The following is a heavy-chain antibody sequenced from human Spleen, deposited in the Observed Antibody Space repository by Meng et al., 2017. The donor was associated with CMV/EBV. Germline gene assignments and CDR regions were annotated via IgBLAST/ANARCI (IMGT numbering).Heavy chain of an antibody. J-gene: IGHJ4*02. CDR1: GYTFTSYG. CDR3: AREGGTTGFDY. Sequence: SVKVSCKASGYTFTSYGITWVRQAPGQGLEWMGWISAYNGNTNYAQNLQGRVTMTTDTSTNSAYMELRSLRSDDTAVYYCAREGGTTGFDYWGQGTLVTVSS. V-gene: IGHV1-18*04. CDR2: ISAYNGNT. D-gene: IGHD1-1*01.